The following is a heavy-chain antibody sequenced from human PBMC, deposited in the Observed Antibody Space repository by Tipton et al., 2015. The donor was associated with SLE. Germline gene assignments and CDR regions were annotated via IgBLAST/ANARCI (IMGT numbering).Heavy chain of an antibody. CDR2: ICCGGST. D-gene: IGHD6-19*01. CDR1: GGSITNYY. CDR3: AAYNSGSHAFHI. V-gene: IGHV4-4*07. J-gene: IGHJ3*02. Sequence: TLSLTCTVSGGSITNYYWGWVRQPAGKGLEWIGRICCGGSTKYNPSLDSRVSLSVDASKDQFSLKLSSVTAADTAVYYCAAYNSGSHAFHIWGQGTMVTVSS.